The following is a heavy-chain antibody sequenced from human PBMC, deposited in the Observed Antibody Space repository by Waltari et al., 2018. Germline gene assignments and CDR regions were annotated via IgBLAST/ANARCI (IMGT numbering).Heavy chain of an antibody. CDR2: IYTSGST. J-gene: IGHJ6*02. CDR1: GGSISSGSYY. V-gene: IGHV4-61*09. CDR3: ARDLRSYYGSGSPSGMDV. Sequence: QVQLQESGPGLVKPSQTLSLTCTVSGGSISSGSYYWSWIRQPAGKGLEWIGYIYTSGSTNYNPSLKSRVTISVDTSKNQFSLKLSSVTAADTAVYYCARDLRSYYGSGSPSGMDVWGQGTTVTVSS. D-gene: IGHD3-10*01.